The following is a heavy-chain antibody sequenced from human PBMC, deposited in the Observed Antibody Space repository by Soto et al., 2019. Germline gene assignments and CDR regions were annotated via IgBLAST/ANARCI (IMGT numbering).Heavy chain of an antibody. CDR2: ISGRGFTT. V-gene: IGHV3-23*01. J-gene: IGHJ4*02. CDR1: GFTFSDYA. D-gene: IGHD1-26*01. Sequence: EVQLLESGGHLVQPGGSLRLSCAASGFTFSDYAMSWVRQAPGKGLEWVSTISGRGFTTYYADSVKGQFTISRDNSNNTLFLQMNSLRAEDTALYYCAKSKRSYSYYFDSWGQGTLVTVSS. CDR3: AKSKRSYSYYFDS.